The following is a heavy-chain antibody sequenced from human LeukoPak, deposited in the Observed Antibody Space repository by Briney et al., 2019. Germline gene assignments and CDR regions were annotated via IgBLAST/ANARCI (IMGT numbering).Heavy chain of an antibody. CDR2: INPSGGST. CDR3: ARDHSNDFWSGSGPLYYMDV. D-gene: IGHD3-3*01. CDR1: GYTFTSYY. V-gene: IGHV1-46*01. J-gene: IGHJ6*03. Sequence: ASVKVSCKASGYTFTSYYMHWVRQAPGQGLEWMGIINPSGGSTSYAQKFQGRVTMTRDTSASTAYMQLSSLRSEDTAVYYCARDHSNDFWSGSGPLYYMDVWGKGTTVTVSS.